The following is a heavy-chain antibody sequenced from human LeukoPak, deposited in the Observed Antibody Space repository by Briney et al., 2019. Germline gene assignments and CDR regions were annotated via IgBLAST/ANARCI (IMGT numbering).Heavy chain of an antibody. J-gene: IGHJ4*02. CDR1: GYTFTGYY. CDR3: ARGSSRYDILTGLFDY. CDR2: INPNSGGT. D-gene: IGHD3-9*01. Sequence: ASVKVSCKVSGYTFTGYYMHWVRQAPGQGLEWMGWINPNSGGTNYAQKFQGRVTMTRDTSISTAYMELSRLRSDDTAVYYCARGSSRYDILTGLFDYWGQGTLVTVSS. V-gene: IGHV1-2*02.